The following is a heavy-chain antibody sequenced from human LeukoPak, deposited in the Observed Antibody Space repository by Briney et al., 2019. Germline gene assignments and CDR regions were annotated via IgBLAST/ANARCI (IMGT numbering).Heavy chain of an antibody. CDR3: ARDRNYRGVFDY. CDR1: GFTFSSYE. V-gene: IGHV3-48*03. CDR2: ISSSGSTI. J-gene: IGHJ4*02. D-gene: IGHD1-7*01. Sequence: GGSLRLYCAASGFTFSSYEMNWVRQAPGKGLEWVSYISSSGSTIYYADSVKGRFTISRDNAKNSLYLQMNSLRAEDTAVYYCARDRNYRGVFDYWGQGTLVTVSS.